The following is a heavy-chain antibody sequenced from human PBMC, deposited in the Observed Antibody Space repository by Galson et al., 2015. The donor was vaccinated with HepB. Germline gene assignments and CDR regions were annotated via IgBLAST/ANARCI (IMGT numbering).Heavy chain of an antibody. V-gene: IGHV1-69*13. J-gene: IGHJ6*02. Sequence: SVKVSCKASGGTFSSYAISWVRQAPGQGLEWMGGIIPIFGTANYAQKFQGRVTITADESTSTAYMELSSLRSEDTAVYYCARGGIAVAGTSSYYYGMDVWGQGTTVTVSS. CDR2: IIPIFGTA. CDR1: GGTFSSYA. D-gene: IGHD6-19*01. CDR3: ARGGIAVAGTSSYYYGMDV.